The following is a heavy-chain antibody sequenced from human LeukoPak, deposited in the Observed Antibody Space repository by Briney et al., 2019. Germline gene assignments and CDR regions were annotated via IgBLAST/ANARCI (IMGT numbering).Heavy chain of an antibody. CDR3: ARGITGTPDC. CDR1: GFTFSSYW. Sequence: GGSLRLSCAASGFTFSSYWMHWVRQAPGKGLVWVSRINTDGSSTSYADPVKGRFTISKDNAKNTLYLQMNSLRAEDTAVYYCARGITGTPDCWGQGTLVTVSS. J-gene: IGHJ4*02. D-gene: IGHD1-20*01. V-gene: IGHV3-74*01. CDR2: INTDGSST.